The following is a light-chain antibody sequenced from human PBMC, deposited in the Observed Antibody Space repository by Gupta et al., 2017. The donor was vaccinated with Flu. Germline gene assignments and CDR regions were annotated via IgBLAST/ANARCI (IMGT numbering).Light chain of an antibody. CDR3: QQHGGSPPIT. V-gene: IGKV3-20*01. CDR2: GVS. J-gene: IGKJ4*01. Sequence: ELVLTPSPGTLSLSPGDRATLSCSASQTVTDGYLAWYQQHPGQAPRLLIFGVSNRDTGITARFSGSGSGTDFTLTISRREPEDFAVYYCQQHGGSPPITFGGGTRVEFK. CDR1: QTVTDGY.